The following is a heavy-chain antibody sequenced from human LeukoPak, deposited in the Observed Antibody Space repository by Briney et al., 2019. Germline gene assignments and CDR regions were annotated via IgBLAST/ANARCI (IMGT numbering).Heavy chain of an antibody. Sequence: PSETLSLTCAVYGGSFSSYYWSWIRQPPGKGLEWIGEINHSGSTNYNPSLKSRVTISVDTSKNQFSLKLSSVTAADTAVYYCARRLGGTSTGFDYWGQGTLVTVSS. CDR3: ARRLGGTSTGFDY. J-gene: IGHJ4*02. D-gene: IGHD2-2*01. CDR1: GGSFSSYY. CDR2: INHSGST. V-gene: IGHV4-34*01.